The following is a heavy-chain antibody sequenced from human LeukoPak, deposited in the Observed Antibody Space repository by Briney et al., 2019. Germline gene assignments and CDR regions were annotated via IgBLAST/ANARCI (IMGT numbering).Heavy chain of an antibody. CDR1: GGSFSGYY. J-gene: IGHJ5*02. CDR3: ASSSWYQRHWFDP. Sequence: PSETLSLTCAVYGGSFSGYYWSWIRQPPGKGLEWIGEINHSGSTNYNPSLKSRVTISVDTSKNQFSLKLSSVTAADTAVYYCASSSWYQRHWFDPWGQGTLVTVSS. D-gene: IGHD6-13*01. CDR2: INHSGST. V-gene: IGHV4-34*01.